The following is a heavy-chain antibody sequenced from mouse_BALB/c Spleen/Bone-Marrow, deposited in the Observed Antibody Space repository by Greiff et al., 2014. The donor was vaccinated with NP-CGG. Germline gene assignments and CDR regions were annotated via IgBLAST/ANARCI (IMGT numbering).Heavy chain of an antibody. CDR3: AREKDWGFDY. V-gene: IGHV1-55*01. CDR2: IYPGSAST. Sequence: QVQLQQSGAELVKPGTSVKMSYKASGYTFTSYWMHWVKQRPGQGLEWIGDIYPGSASTNYNEKFKSKATLTVDTSSSTAYMQRSSLTSEDSAVYYCAREKDWGFDYWGQGTTLTVSS. D-gene: IGHD4-1*01. J-gene: IGHJ2*01. CDR1: GYTFTSYW.